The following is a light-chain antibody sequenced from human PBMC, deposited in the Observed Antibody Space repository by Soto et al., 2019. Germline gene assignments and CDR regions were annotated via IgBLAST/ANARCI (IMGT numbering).Light chain of an antibody. V-gene: IGLV3-21*02. CDR3: QVWDSTSDHYV. J-gene: IGLJ1*01. CDR1: NIGSRS. Sequence: YELTQPPSVSVAPGQTASISCGGNNIGSRSVHWYQQKPGQAPVLVVYDDRDRPSGIPERFAGSNSGNTATLTISRVEAGDETDYYCQVWDSTSDHYVFGTGTKVTVL. CDR2: DDR.